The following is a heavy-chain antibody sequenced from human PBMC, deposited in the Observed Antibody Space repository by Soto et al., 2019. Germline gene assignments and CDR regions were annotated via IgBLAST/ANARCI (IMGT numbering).Heavy chain of an antibody. V-gene: IGHV3-33*01. CDR1: GFTFSRYG. Sequence: ESGGGVVQPGRSLRLSCAASGFTFSRYGMHWVRQAPGKGLEWVAVIWYDGSIQYYGDSVEGRFIISRDDYKNTLYLQMNGLSTADTGIYYCERDIGTNGHYLLDYWGQGTLVTVSS. CDR3: ERDIGTNGHYLLDY. D-gene: IGHD2-8*01. CDR2: IWYDGSIQ. J-gene: IGHJ4*02.